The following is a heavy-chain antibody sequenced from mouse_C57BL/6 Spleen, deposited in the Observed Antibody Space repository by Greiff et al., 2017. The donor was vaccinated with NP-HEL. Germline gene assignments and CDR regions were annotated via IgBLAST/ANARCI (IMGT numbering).Heavy chain of an antibody. J-gene: IGHJ2*01. D-gene: IGHD3-2*02. CDR3: TRTTAQADYFDY. V-gene: IGHV1-15*01. CDR2: IDPETGGT. CDR1: GYTFTDYE. Sequence: VQLQQSGAELVRPGASVTLSCKASGYTFTDYEMHWVKQTPVHGLEWIGAIDPETGGTAYNQKFKGKAILTADKSSSTAYMELRSLTSEDSAVYYCTRTTAQADYFDYWGQGTTLTVSS.